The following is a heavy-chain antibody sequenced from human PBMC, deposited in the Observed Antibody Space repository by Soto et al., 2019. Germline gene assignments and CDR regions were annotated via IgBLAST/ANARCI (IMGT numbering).Heavy chain of an antibody. CDR1: GYSFTSYW. CDR3: ARQLTGYSSSWYVFPFYY. D-gene: IGHD6-13*01. CDR2: IYPADSDT. V-gene: IGHV5-51*01. Sequence: PGESLKISCKASGYSFTSYWIGWVRQMPGKGLEWMGIIYPADSDTRYSPSFQGQVTISADKSISTAYLQWSSLKASDTAMYYCARQLTGYSSSWYVFPFYYWGQGTLVTVSS. J-gene: IGHJ4*02.